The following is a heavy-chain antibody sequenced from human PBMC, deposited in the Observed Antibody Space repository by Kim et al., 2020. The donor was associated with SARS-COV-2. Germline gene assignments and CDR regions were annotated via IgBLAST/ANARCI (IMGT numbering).Heavy chain of an antibody. CDR3: ARGGITGRQFDF. Sequence: TTYIPSPRSRVPISVDTSKNHCSLELSSVTAADTAVYYCARGGITGRQFDFWGQGALVTISS. CDR2: T. D-gene: IGHD1-1*01. J-gene: IGHJ4*02. V-gene: IGHV4-61*03.